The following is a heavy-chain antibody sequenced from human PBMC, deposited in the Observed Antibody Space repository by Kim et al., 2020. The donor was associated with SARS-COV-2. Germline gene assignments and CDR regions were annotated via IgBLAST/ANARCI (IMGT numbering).Heavy chain of an antibody. CDR1: GFTFSSYS. CDR3: ARHVDNSYYYYYYMDV. Sequence: GGSLRLSCAASGFTFSSYSMNWVRQAPGKGLEWVSSISSSSSYIYYADSVKGRFTISRDNAKNSLYLQMNSLRAEDTAVYYCARHVDNSYYYYYYMDVWGKGTTVTVSS. CDR2: ISSSSSYI. J-gene: IGHJ6*03. D-gene: IGHD5-12*01. V-gene: IGHV3-21*01.